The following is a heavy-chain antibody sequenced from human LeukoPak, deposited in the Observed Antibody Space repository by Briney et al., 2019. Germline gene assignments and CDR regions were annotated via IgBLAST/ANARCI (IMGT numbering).Heavy chain of an antibody. D-gene: IGHD3-10*01. CDR3: AKAGHGSGSYSHFDY. Sequence: GGSLRLSCAASGFTFSSYGMHWVRQAPGKGLEWVAFIRYDGSNKYYADSVKGRFTISRDNSKNTLYLQMNSLRAEDTAVYYCAKAGHGSGSYSHFDYWGQGTLVTVSS. V-gene: IGHV3-30*02. CDR2: IRYDGSNK. J-gene: IGHJ4*02. CDR1: GFTFSSYG.